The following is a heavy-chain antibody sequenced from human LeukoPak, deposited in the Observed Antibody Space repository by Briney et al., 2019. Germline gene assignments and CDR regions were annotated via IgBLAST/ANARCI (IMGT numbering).Heavy chain of an antibody. D-gene: IGHD3-10*01. CDR2: IRSKANSYAT. CDR1: GYTFSGSA. V-gene: IGHV3-73*01. Sequence: GGSLRLSCAASGYTFSGSAMHWVRQASGKGLEWVGRIRSKANSYATAYAASVKGRFTISRDDSKNTAYLQMNSLKTEDTAVYYCTRPFIIYYGSGSYYNADYWGQGTLVTVSS. J-gene: IGHJ4*02. CDR3: TRPFIIYYGSGSYYNADY.